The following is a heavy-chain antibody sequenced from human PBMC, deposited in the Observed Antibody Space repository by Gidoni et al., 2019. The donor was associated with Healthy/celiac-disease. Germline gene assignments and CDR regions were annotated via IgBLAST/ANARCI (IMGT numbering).Heavy chain of an antibody. J-gene: IGHJ4*02. Sequence: EVQLVESGGGLVQPGGSLSLSCSASGFTFSSYAMHWVRQAPGKGLEYVSAISSNGGSTYYADSVKGRFTISRDNSKNTLYLQMSSLRAEDTAVYYCVKGQQLDVYYFDYWGQGTLVTVSS. D-gene: IGHD6-13*01. V-gene: IGHV3-64D*06. CDR3: VKGQQLDVYYFDY. CDR2: ISSNGGST. CDR1: GFTFSSYA.